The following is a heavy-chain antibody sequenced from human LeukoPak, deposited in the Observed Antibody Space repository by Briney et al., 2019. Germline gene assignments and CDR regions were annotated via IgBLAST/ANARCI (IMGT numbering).Heavy chain of an antibody. V-gene: IGHV1-69*05. J-gene: IGHJ4*02. D-gene: IGHD1-26*01. CDR2: IIPIFGTA. CDR3: ARGPLLPLDY. CDR1: GGTFSSYA. Sequence: GASVKVSCKASGGTFSSYAINWVRQAPGQGLEWMGRIIPIFGTANYAQKFQGRVTITTDESTSTAYMELSSLRSEDTAVYYCARGPLLPLDYWGQGTLVTVSS.